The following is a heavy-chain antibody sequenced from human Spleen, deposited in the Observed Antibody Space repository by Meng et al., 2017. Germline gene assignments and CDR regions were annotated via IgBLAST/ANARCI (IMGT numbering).Heavy chain of an antibody. CDR1: GFTFSNYW. CDR2: VNDAGSST. D-gene: IGHD6-19*01. CDR3: TRVAVGGTRSFDI. V-gene: IGHV3-74*01. Sequence: GGSLRLSCAASGFTFSNYWMHWVRQAPGKGLVWVSRVNDAGSSTNYADSVKGRFTISRDNAKNTLYLQMNSLRAEDTAVYYCTRVAVGGTRSFDIWGQGTMVTVSS. J-gene: IGHJ3*02.